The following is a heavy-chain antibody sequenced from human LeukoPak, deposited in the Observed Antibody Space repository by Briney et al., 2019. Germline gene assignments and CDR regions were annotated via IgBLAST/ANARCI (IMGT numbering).Heavy chain of an antibody. CDR2: IWYDGSNK. CDR1: GFIFSSYW. CDR3: ARDLTTVTTLYGMDV. Sequence: GGSLRLSCAASGFIFSSYWMSWVRQAPGKGLEWVAVIWYDGSNKYYADSVKGRFTISRDNSKNTLYLQMNSLRAEDTAVYYCARDLTTVTTLYGMDVWGQGTTVTVSS. D-gene: IGHD4-17*01. V-gene: IGHV3-33*08. J-gene: IGHJ6*02.